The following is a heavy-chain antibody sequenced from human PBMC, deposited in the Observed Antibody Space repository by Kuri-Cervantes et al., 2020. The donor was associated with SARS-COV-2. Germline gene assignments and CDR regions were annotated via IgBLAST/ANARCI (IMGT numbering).Heavy chain of an antibody. CDR3: AGGIAVAGMFDY. J-gene: IGHJ4*02. Sequence: GESLKISCAASGFTFSSYAMHWVRQAPGKGLEWVAVISYDGSNKYYADSVKGRFTISRDNSKNTLYLQMNSLRAEDTAVYYCAGGIAVAGMFDYWGQGILVTVSS. D-gene: IGHD6-19*01. V-gene: IGHV3-30-3*01. CDR1: GFTFSSYA. CDR2: ISYDGSNK.